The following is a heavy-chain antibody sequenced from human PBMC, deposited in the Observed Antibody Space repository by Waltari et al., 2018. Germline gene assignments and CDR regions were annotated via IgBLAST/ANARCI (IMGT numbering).Heavy chain of an antibody. V-gene: IGHV3-74*03. Sequence: EVQLVESGGGLIQPGGSLRSSCAASGFTFNTYWMHWVRQVPGQGLVWVSRINGDGSGTMYADSVKGRFTISRDNAKNTFYLQMNSLRVEDTAVYYCARDGAGDIDLDNWGQGTLVTVSS. J-gene: IGHJ4*02. CDR3: ARDGAGDIDLDN. CDR1: GFTFNTYW. D-gene: IGHD6-13*01. CDR2: INGDGSGT.